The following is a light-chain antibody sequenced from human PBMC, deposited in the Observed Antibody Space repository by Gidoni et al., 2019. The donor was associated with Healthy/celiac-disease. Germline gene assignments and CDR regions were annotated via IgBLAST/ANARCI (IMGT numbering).Light chain of an antibody. CDR3: CSYAGSSTLV. V-gene: IGLV2-23*01. CDR1: NSDLGYYNL. CDR2: EGS. Sequence: QSALTQPASVSGSPGQSITISCTGANSDLGYYNLVSWYQQHPGKAPKIMIYEGSKRPSGVSNRLSGSKSGNTASLTVSGLQAGDEADYYCCSYAGSSTLVFGGGTKLTVL. J-gene: IGLJ2*01.